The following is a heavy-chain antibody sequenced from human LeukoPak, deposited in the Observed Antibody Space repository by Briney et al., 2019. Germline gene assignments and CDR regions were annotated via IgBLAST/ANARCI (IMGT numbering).Heavy chain of an antibody. V-gene: IGHV3-15*01. Sequence: GGSLRLSCAASGFTFSNAWMSWVRQAPGKGLEWVGRIKSKTDGGTTDYAAPVKGRFTISRDDSKNTLYLQMNSLRAEDTAVYYCAKRVGYSSGWYVSYYGMDVWGQGTTVTVSS. CDR3: AKRVGYSSGWYVSYYGMDV. J-gene: IGHJ6*02. CDR1: GFTFSNAW. D-gene: IGHD6-19*01. CDR2: IKSKTDGGTT.